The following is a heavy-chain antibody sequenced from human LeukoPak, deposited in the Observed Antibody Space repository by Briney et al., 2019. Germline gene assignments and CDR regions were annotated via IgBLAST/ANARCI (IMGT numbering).Heavy chain of an antibody. CDR3: ATSYGSGSAFDY. J-gene: IGHJ4*02. CDR2: IIPIFGTA. CDR1: GGTFSSYA. D-gene: IGHD3-10*01. Sequence: ASVKVSCKASGGTFSSYAISWVRQAPGQGLEWMGGIIPIFGTANYAQKFQGRVTITTDESTSTAYMELSSLRSEDTAVYYCATSYGSGSAFDYWGQGTLVTVSS. V-gene: IGHV1-69*05.